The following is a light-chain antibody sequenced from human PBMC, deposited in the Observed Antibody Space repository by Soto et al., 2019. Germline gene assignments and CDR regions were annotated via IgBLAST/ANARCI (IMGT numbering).Light chain of an antibody. CDR3: SSYAGGNNIHYV. CDR2: EVS. J-gene: IGLJ1*01. Sequence: QSALTQPPSASGSPGQSVTISCTGTSSDVGGYNYVSWYQQHPGKAPKLMIYEVSKRPSGVPDRFSGSKSGNTASLTVSGLQAEGEADYYCSSYAGGNNIHYVFGPGTKLTVL. V-gene: IGLV2-8*01. CDR1: SSDVGGYNY.